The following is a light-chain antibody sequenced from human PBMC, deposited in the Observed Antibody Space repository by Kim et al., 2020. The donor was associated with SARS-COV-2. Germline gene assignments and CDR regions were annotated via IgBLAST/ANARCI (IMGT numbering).Light chain of an antibody. CDR3: MQATQFPHT. Sequence: DIVMTQTPLSSSVTLGQPASISCRSSQSLVHSDGYTYLSWLHQRPGQPPRPLIYKISNRFSGVPDRFSGSGTGTDFTLKISRVEAEDVGVYYCMQATQFPHTFGGGTKMDIK. CDR1: QSLVHSDGYTY. J-gene: IGKJ4*01. CDR2: KIS. V-gene: IGKV2-24*01.